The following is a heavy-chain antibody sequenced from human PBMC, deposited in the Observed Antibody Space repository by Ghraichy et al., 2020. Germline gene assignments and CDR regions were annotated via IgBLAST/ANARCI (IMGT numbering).Heavy chain of an antibody. J-gene: IGHJ4*02. Sequence: SQTLSLTCTVSGGSISSSSYYWGWIRQPPGKRLEWIGSIYYSGSTYYNPSLKSRVTISVDTSKNQFSLKLSSVTAADTAVYYCARDGGWIDYWGQGTLVTVSS. CDR2: IYYSGST. D-gene: IGHD6-19*01. V-gene: IGHV4-39*07. CDR1: GGSISSSSYY. CDR3: ARDGGWIDY.